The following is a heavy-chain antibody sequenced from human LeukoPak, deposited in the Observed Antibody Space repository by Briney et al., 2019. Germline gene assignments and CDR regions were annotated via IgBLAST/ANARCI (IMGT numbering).Heavy chain of an antibody. CDR1: GFTFDDYG. CDR3: ARSTSYYYYYGMDV. Sequence: GSLRLSCAASGFTFDDYGMSWVRQAPGKGLEWVSGINWNGGSTGYADSVKGRFTISRDNAKNSLYLQMNSLRAEDTALYHCARSTSYYYYYGMDVWGQGTTVTVSS. D-gene: IGHD2-2*01. J-gene: IGHJ6*02. CDR2: INWNGGST. V-gene: IGHV3-20*01.